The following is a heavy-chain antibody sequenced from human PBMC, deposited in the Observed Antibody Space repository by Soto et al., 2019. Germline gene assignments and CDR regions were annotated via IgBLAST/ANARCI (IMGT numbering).Heavy chain of an antibody. Sequence: GGSLRLSCAASGFTFSSYSMNWVRQAPGKGLEWVSYISSSSSSTIYYADSVKGRFTISRDNAKNSLYLQMNSLRAEDTAVYYCARDDSGYPSLMDYWGQGTLVTVSS. J-gene: IGHJ4*02. D-gene: IGHD5-12*01. CDR2: ISSSSSSTI. CDR1: GFTFSSYS. CDR3: ARDDSGYPSLMDY. V-gene: IGHV3-48*01.